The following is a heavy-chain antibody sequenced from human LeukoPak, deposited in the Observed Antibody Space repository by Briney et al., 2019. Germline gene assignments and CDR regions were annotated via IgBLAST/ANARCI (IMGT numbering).Heavy chain of an antibody. V-gene: IGHV1-2*02. Sequence: ASVKVSCKASGYTFTSYDINWVRQATGQGLEWTGWINPNSGGTNYAQKFQGRVTMTRDTSISTAYMELSRLRSDDTAVYYCARQLDYYASGSYGYCGQGTLVTVSS. D-gene: IGHD3-10*01. CDR2: INPNSGGT. J-gene: IGHJ4*02. CDR1: GYTFTSYD. CDR3: ARQLDYYASGSYGY.